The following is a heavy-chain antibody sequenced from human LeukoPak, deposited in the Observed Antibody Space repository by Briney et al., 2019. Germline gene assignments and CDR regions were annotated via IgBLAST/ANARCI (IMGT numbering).Heavy chain of an antibody. CDR2: ISTGGRTI. CDR1: GFSLSAFE. CDR3: ARGSGYVLDY. D-gene: IGHD2-15*01. V-gene: IGHV3-48*03. Sequence: GGSLRLSCAAPGFSLSAFEMNWVRQAPGKGLEWISHISTGGRTIYYADSVKGRFTISRDNAKNSLYLQMNSLRGEDTGVYYCARGSGYVLDYWTQGTLVTVSS. J-gene: IGHJ4*02.